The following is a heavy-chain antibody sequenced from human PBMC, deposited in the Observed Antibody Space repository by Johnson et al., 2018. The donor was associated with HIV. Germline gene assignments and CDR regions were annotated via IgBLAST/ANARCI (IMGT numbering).Heavy chain of an antibody. J-gene: IGHJ3*02. V-gene: IGHV3-30-3*01. CDR3: ARGGHAVVAKPFGAFDI. CDR2: ISYDGSNK. D-gene: IGHD2-21*01. CDR1: GFTFSSYA. Sequence: QVQLVESGGGVVQPGRSLRLSCAASGFTFSSYAMHWVRQAPAKGLEWVAVISYDGSNKYYADSVKGRFTISRDNSKNTLYLQMNSLRAEDTAVYYCARGGHAVVAKPFGAFDIWGQGTMVTVSS.